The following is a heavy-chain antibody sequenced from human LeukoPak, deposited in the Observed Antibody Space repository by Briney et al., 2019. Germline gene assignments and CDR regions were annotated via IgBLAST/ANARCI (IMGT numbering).Heavy chain of an antibody. D-gene: IGHD5-24*01. CDR3: ARLRRWLRSRGRDYYFGY. CDR1: GYTFTSYD. Sequence: ASVKVSCKASGYTFTSYDINWVRQATRQGLEWMGWMNPNSGNTGYAQKFQGRVTMTRNTSISTAYMELSSLRSEDTAVYYCARLRRWLRSRGRDYYFGYWGQGTLVTVSS. CDR2: MNPNSGNT. V-gene: IGHV1-8*01. J-gene: IGHJ4*02.